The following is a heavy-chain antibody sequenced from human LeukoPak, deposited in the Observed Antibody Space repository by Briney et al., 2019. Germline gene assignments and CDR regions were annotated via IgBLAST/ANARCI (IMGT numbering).Heavy chain of an antibody. Sequence: PGRSLRLSCTGSGFNFGDSVMSWFRQAPGKGLEWVVFISSKRYGGTTQYAASVKGRFTISRDDSKSVAYLQMNSLKTEDTAVYYCSRSYDVLSGYFPPDYWGQGTLVTVSS. V-gene: IGHV3-49*03. CDR1: GFNFGDSV. CDR3: SRSYDVLSGYFPPDY. CDR2: ISSKRYGGTT. D-gene: IGHD3-9*01. J-gene: IGHJ4*02.